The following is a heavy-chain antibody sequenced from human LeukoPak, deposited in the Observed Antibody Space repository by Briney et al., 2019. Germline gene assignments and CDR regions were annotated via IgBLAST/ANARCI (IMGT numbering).Heavy chain of an antibody. CDR1: RLKISDYS. CDR2: INNGGGVI. V-gene: IGHV3-11*01. Sequence: GGSLRLSCAASRLKISDYSMSWIRQSPGKGLEWVSSINNGGGVIQYANSVKGRFTISRDNAKNSLYLQMNSLTAEDTAVYYCVVQAGLTYYDISFDSWGQGTLVTVSS. D-gene: IGHD3-9*01. J-gene: IGHJ5*01. CDR3: VVQAGLTYYDISFDS.